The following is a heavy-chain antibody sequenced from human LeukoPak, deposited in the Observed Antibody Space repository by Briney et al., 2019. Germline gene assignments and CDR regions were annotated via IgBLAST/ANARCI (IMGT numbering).Heavy chain of an antibody. J-gene: IGHJ4*02. CDR1: GFTFSSYW. CDR3: ARCPGASPVVTQELAPD. V-gene: IGHV3-7*01. CDR2: IKQDGSEK. D-gene: IGHD4-23*01. Sequence: GGSLRLSCAASGFTFSSYWMSWVRQAPGKGLEWVANIKQDGSEKYYVDSVKGRFTISRDNAKNSLYLQMNSLRAEDTAVYYCARCPGASPVVTQELAPDWGQGTLVTVSS.